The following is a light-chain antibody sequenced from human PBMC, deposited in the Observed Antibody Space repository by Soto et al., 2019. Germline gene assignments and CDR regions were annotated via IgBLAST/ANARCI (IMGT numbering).Light chain of an antibody. CDR3: SSYTSSTTPYVV. J-gene: IGLJ2*01. CDR1: SSDIIDYNY. CDR2: EVN. Sequence: QSVLTQPASVSGSPGQSITISCTATSSDIIDYNYVSWYQQHPGKAPKLMIYEVNNRPSGLSNRFSGSKSGNTASLTISGLQAEDEADYYCSSYTSSTTPYVVFGGGTKLTVL. V-gene: IGLV2-14*01.